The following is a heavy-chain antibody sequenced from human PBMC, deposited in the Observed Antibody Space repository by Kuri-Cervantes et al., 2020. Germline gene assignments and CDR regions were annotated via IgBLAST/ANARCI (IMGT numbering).Heavy chain of an antibody. J-gene: IGHJ4*02. Sequence: ASVKVSCKASGYTFTSYGISWVRQAPGQGLEWMGWISAYNGNTNYAQKLQGRVTMTTDTSTSTAYMELRSLRSDDAAVYYCAKDYDYGGYFDYWGQGTLVTVSS. CDR2: ISAYNGNT. V-gene: IGHV1-18*01. CDR3: AKDYDYGGYFDY. CDR1: GYTFTSYG. D-gene: IGHD4-23*01.